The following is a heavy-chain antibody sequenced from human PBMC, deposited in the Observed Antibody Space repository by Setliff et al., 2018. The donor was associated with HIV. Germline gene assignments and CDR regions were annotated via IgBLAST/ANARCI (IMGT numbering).Heavy chain of an antibody. V-gene: IGHV3-48*04. Sequence: QPGGSLRLSCAASGFTFSTFSMNWVRQAPGKGLEWVSYISSGSSTIYYADSVKGRFTISRDNAKNSLYLQMNSLRVEDTAVYYCATDCAVVGGTGSLDSWGQGTLVTVSS. J-gene: IGHJ4*02. CDR1: GFTFSTFS. CDR3: ATDCAVVGGTGSLDS. CDR2: ISSGSSTI. D-gene: IGHD1-26*01.